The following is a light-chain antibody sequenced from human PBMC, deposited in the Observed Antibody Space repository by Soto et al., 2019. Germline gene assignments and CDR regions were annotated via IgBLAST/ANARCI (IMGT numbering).Light chain of an antibody. CDR1: QSLLHSSGNNY. CDR2: LGS. Sequence: DIVMTQSPLSLSVTPGEPASISCRSSQSLLHSSGNNYLDWYLQKPGQSPQLLIYLGSNRAPGVPDRLSGSGSGTDFTLKISRVEAEDVGVYYCMQALQTPLTFGGGTKVDIK. V-gene: IGKV2-28*01. CDR3: MQALQTPLT. J-gene: IGKJ4*01.